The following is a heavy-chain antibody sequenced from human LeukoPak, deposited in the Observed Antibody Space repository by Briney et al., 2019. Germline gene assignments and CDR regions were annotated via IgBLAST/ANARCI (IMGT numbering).Heavy chain of an antibody. CDR3: ARDGELTATRRWFDP. CDR1: GRTFRSYA. J-gene: IGHJ5*02. D-gene: IGHD4-17*01. CDR2: IIPIFGMA. V-gene: IGHV1-69*01. Sequence: SVNVSCKASGRTFRSYAITWVRQAPGQALEWMGGIIPIFGMANYAQKFQGRVTITADESTSTSHMELSSLRSDDTAVYYCARDGELTATRRWFDPWGQGTLVTVSS.